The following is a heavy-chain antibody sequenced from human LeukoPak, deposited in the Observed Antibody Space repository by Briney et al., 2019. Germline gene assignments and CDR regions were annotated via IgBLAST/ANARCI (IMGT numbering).Heavy chain of an antibody. Sequence: SETLSLTCTVSGGSISGSSYYWGWIRQPPGKGLEWIGSIYYSGSTYYNPSLKSRVTISVDTSKNQFSLKLSSVTAADTAVYYCARGLWPNYFDYWGQGTLVTVSS. CDR3: ARGLWPNYFDY. V-gene: IGHV4-39*01. CDR1: GGSISGSSYY. J-gene: IGHJ4*02. D-gene: IGHD2/OR15-2a*01. CDR2: IYYSGST.